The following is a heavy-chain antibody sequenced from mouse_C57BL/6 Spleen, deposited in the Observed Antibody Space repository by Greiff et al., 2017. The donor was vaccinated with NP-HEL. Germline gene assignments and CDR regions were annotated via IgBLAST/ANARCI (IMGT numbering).Heavy chain of an antibody. J-gene: IGHJ4*01. CDR1: GYAFSSSW. CDR3: ARVLGGSYAMDY. CDR2: IYPGDGDT. Sequence: QVQLKESGPELVKPGASVKISCKASGYAFSSSWMNWVKQRPGKGLEWIGRIYPGDGDTNYNGKFKGKATLTADKSSSTAYMQLSSLTSEDSAVYFCARVLGGSYAMDYWGQGTSVTVSS. V-gene: IGHV1-82*01. D-gene: IGHD4-1*01.